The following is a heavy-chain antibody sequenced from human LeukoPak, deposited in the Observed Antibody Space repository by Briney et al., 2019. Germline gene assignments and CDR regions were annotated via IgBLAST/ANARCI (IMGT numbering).Heavy chain of an antibody. V-gene: IGHV3-30*02. J-gene: IGHJ4*02. Sequence: GGSLRLSCAASGFTFSSYGMHWVRQAPGKGLEWVAFIRYDGSNKYYADPVKGRFTISRDNSKNTLYLQMNSLRAEDTAVYYCAKDWIKHWVGGIDYWGQGTLVTVSS. D-gene: IGHD3-10*01. CDR1: GFTFSSYG. CDR2: IRYDGSNK. CDR3: AKDWIKHWVGGIDY.